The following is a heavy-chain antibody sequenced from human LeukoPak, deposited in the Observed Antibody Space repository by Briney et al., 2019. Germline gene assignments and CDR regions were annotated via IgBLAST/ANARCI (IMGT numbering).Heavy chain of an antibody. D-gene: IGHD2-15*01. CDR1: GFTFSSYW. J-gene: IGHJ6*02. CDR3: ARWGYCSGGSCYLMPYYYYGMDV. Sequence: GGPLRLSCAASGFTFSSYWMSWVRQAPGKGLEWVANIKQDGSQKYYVDSVKGRFTISRDNAKNSLYLQMNSLRAEDTAVYYCARWGYCSGGSCYLMPYYYYGMDVWGQGTTVTVSS. CDR2: IKQDGSQK. V-gene: IGHV3-7*01.